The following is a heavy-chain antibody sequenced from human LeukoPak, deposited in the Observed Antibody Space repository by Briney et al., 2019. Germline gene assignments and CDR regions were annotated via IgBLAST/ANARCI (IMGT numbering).Heavy chain of an antibody. D-gene: IGHD3-16*01. CDR3: ARDLSDYDYVRGSYGGPFDY. J-gene: IGHJ4*02. V-gene: IGHV3-30*04. CDR1: GFTFSSYA. CDR2: ISYDGSNK. Sequence: GRSLRLSCAASGFTFSSYAMHWVRQAPGKGLEWVAVISYDGSNKYYADSVKGRFTISRDNSKNTLYLQMNSLRAEDTAVYYCARDLSDYDYVRGSYGGPFDYWGQGTLVTVSS.